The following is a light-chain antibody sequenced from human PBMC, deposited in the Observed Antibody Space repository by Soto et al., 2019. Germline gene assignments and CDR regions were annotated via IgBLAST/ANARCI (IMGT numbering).Light chain of an antibody. CDR3: SSYAGSNYV. J-gene: IGLJ1*01. CDR2: EVS. Sequence: QSALTQPPSASGSPGQSVTISCTGTSSDVGGYNYVSWYQQHPGKAPKLMIYEVSKRPSGVPDRFSGSKSGNTASLTVSGVQAEDEADYYCSSYAGSNYVFGTGTKVTVL. CDR1: SSDVGGYNY. V-gene: IGLV2-8*01.